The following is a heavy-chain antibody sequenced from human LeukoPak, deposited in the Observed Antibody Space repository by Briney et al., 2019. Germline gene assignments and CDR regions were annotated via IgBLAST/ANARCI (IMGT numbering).Heavy chain of an antibody. J-gene: IGHJ5*02. Sequence: SETLSLTCTVSGGSISSSSYYWGWIRQPPGQGLEWIGSIYYSGSTYYNPSLKSRVTISVDTSKNQFSLKLSSVTAADTAVYYCARRTYYWFDPWGQGTLVTVSS. D-gene: IGHD1-7*01. V-gene: IGHV4-39*01. CDR1: GGSISSSSYY. CDR3: ARRTYYWFDP. CDR2: IYYSGST.